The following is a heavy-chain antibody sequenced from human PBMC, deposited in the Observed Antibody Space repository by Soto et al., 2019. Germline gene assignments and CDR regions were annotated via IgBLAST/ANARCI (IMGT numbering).Heavy chain of an antibody. CDR1: GFTFSDYD. D-gene: IGHD1-26*01. Sequence: GGSLRLSCAASGFTFSDYDMYWVRQAPGKGLEWVAFISYDAYDGNYKYYGDSVKGRFTISRDSSRNTLYLQMDNLRAEDTAHYFCANGPVVGANYKYYDMDVWGRGTTVTVSS. CDR3: ANGPVVGANYKYYDMDV. CDR2: ISYDAYDGNYK. V-gene: IGHV3-30*18. J-gene: IGHJ6*02.